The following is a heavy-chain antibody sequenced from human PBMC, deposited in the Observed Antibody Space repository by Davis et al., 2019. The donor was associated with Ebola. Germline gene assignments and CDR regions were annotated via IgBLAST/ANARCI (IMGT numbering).Heavy chain of an antibody. Sequence: GESLKISCAASGFTFDDYGMSWVRQAPGKGLEWVSGINWNGGSTGYADSVRGRFTISRDNAKNSLYLQMNSLRAEDTALYYCAKDAGLEWLFGASDNWFDPWGQGTLVTVSS. D-gene: IGHD3-3*01. J-gene: IGHJ5*02. V-gene: IGHV3-20*04. CDR2: INWNGGST. CDR1: GFTFDDYG. CDR3: AKDAGLEWLFGASDNWFDP.